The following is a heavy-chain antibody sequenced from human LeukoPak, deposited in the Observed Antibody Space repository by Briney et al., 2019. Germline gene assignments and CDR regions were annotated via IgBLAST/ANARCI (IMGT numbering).Heavy chain of an antibody. CDR3: ARGRGGGGSSNNWLDP. CDR1: GAPITTYY. V-gene: IGHV4-59*01. Sequence: TSETLSLTCTVSGAPITTYYWSWIRQPPGKGLEWIGYIYYSGSTNYNPSLRSRLTISVDTSKNQFSLKLSSVTAADTAVYYCARGRGGGGSSNNWLDPWGQGSLVIVSS. J-gene: IGHJ5*02. CDR2: IYYSGST. D-gene: IGHD2-15*01.